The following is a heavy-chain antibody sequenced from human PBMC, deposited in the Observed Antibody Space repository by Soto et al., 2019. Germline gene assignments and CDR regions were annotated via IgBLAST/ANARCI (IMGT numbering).Heavy chain of an antibody. V-gene: IGHV4-30-2*01. CDR3: ARGPYDSSGFYSAFDI. D-gene: IGHD3-22*01. CDR1: GGSISSGAYS. CDR2: IYHSGST. J-gene: IGHJ3*02. Sequence: LSLTWAVSGGSISSGAYSWSWILHPPGKGLEWIGYIYHSGSTYYNPSLKSRVTVSIDRSKNQFSLKLSSVTAADTAVFYCARGPYDSSGFYSAFDIWGQGTMVTVSS.